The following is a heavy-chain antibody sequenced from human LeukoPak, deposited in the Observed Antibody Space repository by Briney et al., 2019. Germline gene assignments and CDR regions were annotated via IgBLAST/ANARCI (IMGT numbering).Heavy chain of an antibody. Sequence: GGSLRLSCAGSGFIVSTKYMGWVRQSPGKGLEWVSVIYGGGNTYYAHSVKGRFTISRDNSKNTLYLQMNSLRPEDTAVFYCAFQFGVATGLDYWGQGSLVTVSS. D-gene: IGHD3-3*01. CDR1: GFIVSTKY. V-gene: IGHV3-66*02. CDR3: AFQFGVATGLDY. CDR2: IYGGGNT. J-gene: IGHJ4*02.